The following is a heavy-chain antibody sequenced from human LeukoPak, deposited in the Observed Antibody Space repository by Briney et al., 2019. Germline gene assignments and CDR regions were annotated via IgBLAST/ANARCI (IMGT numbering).Heavy chain of an antibody. CDR2: ISGSGGST. J-gene: IGHJ5*02. D-gene: IGHD6-13*01. V-gene: IGHV3-23*01. CDR1: GFTFSSYA. Sequence: GGSLRLSCAASGFTFSSYAMSWVRQAPGRGLEWVSAISGSGGSTYYADSVKGRFTISRDNSKNTLYLQMNSLRAEDTAVYYCAKGPRSSWTYNWFDPWGQGTLVTVSS. CDR3: AKGPRSSWTYNWFDP.